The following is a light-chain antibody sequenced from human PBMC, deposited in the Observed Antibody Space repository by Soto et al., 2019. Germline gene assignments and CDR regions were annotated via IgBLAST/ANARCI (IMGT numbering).Light chain of an antibody. J-gene: IGLJ1*01. CDR2: SNK. CDR1: RSNIGGNH. CDR3: SAWDDSLRSNI. Sequence: QSVLTQPSSASGTPGQSVTISCSGSRSNIGGNHVSWYQQFPGTAPKLLIYSNKQRASGVPDRFSGSRSATSASLVISGLQSEDEAEYFCSAWDDSLRSNIFGSGTKVTVL. V-gene: IGLV1-44*01.